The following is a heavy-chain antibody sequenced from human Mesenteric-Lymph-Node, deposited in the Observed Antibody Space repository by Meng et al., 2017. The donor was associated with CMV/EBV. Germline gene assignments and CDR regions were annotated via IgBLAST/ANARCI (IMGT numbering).Heavy chain of an antibody. CDR3: TTDPGYCSSTSCYSRAKGDAFDI. J-gene: IGHJ3*02. D-gene: IGHD2-2*01. V-gene: IGHV3-15*01. CDR2: IKGKTAGGTT. Sequence: WVRQAPGKVLEWVGRIKGKTAGGTTDYAAPVKGRFTISRDDSKNTLYLQMNSLKTEDTAVYYCTTDPGYCSSTSCYSRAKGDAFDIWGQGTMVTVSS.